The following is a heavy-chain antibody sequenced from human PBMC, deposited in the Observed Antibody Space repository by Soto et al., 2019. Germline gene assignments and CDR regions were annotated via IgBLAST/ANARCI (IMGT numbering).Heavy chain of an antibody. D-gene: IGHD6-13*01. V-gene: IGHV4-39*01. Sequence: SETLSLTCTVSGGSISSSSYYWGWIRQPPGKGLEWIGSIYYSGSTYYNPSLKSRVTISVDTSKNQFSLKLSSVTAADTAVYYCARLRGEYSSSWYNAFDIWGQWTLAT. J-gene: IGHJ3*02. CDR1: GGSISSSSYY. CDR3: ARLRGEYSSSWYNAFDI. CDR2: IYYSGST.